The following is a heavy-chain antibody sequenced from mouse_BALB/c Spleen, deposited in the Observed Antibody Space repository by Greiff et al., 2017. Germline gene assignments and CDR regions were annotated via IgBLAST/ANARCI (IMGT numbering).Heavy chain of an antibody. CDR3: AREGNYGYNFDY. J-gene: IGHJ2*01. CDR1: GFTFSDYY. V-gene: IGHV5-4*02. D-gene: IGHD1-2*01. Sequence: EVQGVESGGGLVKPGGSLKLSCAASGFTFSDYYMYWVRQTPEKRLEWVATISDGGSYTYYPDSVKGRFTISRDNAKNNLYLQMSSLKSEDTAMYYCAREGNYGYNFDYWGQGTTLTVSS. CDR2: ISDGGSYT.